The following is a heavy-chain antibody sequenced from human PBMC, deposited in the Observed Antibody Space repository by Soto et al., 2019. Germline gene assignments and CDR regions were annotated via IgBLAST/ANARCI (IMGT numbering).Heavy chain of an antibody. CDR2: IYYSGST. D-gene: IGHD3-10*01. J-gene: IGHJ5*02. CDR1: GGSISSSSYY. CDR3: ARPFGELLYNWFYP. V-gene: IGHV4-39*01. Sequence: SETLSLTCTVSGGSISSSSYYWGWILQPPGKGLEWIGSIYYSGSTYYNPSLKSRVTISVDTSKNQFSLKLSSVTAADTAVYYCARPFGELLYNWFYPWGQGTLVTVSS.